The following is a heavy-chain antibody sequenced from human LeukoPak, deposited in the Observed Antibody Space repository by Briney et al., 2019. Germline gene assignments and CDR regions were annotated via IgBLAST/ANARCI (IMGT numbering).Heavy chain of an antibody. J-gene: IGHJ4*02. V-gene: IGHV3-23*01. CDR2: ISGSGGST. D-gene: IGHD3-22*01. CDR3: AREVGYYDSSGQYYFDY. Sequence: PGGSLRLSCVASGFTFSSYAMSWVHQAPGKGLEWVSAISGSGGSTYYADSVKGRFTISRDNSKNTLYLQMNSLRAEDTAVYYCAREVGYYDSSGQYYFDYWGQGTLVTVSS. CDR1: GFTFSSYA.